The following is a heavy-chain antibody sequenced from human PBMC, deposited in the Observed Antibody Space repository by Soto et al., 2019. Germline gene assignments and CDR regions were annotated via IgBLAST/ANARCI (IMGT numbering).Heavy chain of an antibody. CDR1: GFTFSSYG. V-gene: IGHV3-30*18. CDR2: ISYDGSNK. Sequence: QVQLVESGGGVVQPGRSLRLSCAASGFTFSSYGMHWVRQAPGKGLEWVAVISYDGSNKYYADSVKGRFTISRDNSKNTLYLQMNSLRAEDTAVYYCAKDGKLRFVGYSSGWSPTGYWGQGTLVTVSS. J-gene: IGHJ4*02. D-gene: IGHD6-19*01. CDR3: AKDGKLRFVGYSSGWSPTGY.